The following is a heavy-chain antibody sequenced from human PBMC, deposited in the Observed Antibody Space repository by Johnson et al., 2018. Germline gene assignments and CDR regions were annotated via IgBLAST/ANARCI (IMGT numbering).Heavy chain of an antibody. CDR2: ISYDGSNK. CDR1: GFTFSSYA. Sequence: QVQLVQSGGGVVQPGRSLRLSCAASGFTFSSYAMHWVRQAPGKGLEWVAVISYDGSNKYYADSVKGRFTISRDNSKNSLYLQMNSLRAEDTAGYYCAKGPNKWVAYYYMDGWGKGTTVTVSS. D-gene: IGHD1/OR15-1a*01. CDR3: AKGPNKWVAYYYMDG. J-gene: IGHJ6*03. V-gene: IGHV3-30-3*01.